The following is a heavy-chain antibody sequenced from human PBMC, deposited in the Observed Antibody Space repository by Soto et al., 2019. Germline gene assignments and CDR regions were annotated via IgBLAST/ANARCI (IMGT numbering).Heavy chain of an antibody. Sequence: EVQLLESGGGLVQPGGSLRLSCAASGFTFSSYAMSWVRQAPGKGLEWVSAISGSGGSTYYADSVKGRFTIYRDNSKNTFSRQRNRLRAEDTAVYGCAMVLDDYVWGRLDYGGQGNLVTVSS. CDR2: ISGSGGST. J-gene: IGHJ4*02. D-gene: IGHD3-16*01. CDR3: AMVLDDYVWGRLDY. V-gene: IGHV3-23*01. CDR1: GFTFSSYA.